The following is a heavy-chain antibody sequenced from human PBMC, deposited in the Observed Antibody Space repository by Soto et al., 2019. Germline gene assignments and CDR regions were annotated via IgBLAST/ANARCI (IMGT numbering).Heavy chain of an antibody. CDR3: ARGSYGDY. Sequence: QVHLVQSGAEVKKPGASVKVSCKGSGYTFTSYGITWVRQAPGQGLEWMGWISAHNDNTDYAQRLQGRVTVTRDTSTSTAYMELRSLRSDDTAVYYCARGSYGDYWGQGALVTVSS. J-gene: IGHJ4*02. CDR2: ISAHNDNT. V-gene: IGHV1-18*01. CDR1: GYTFTSYG. D-gene: IGHD1-26*01.